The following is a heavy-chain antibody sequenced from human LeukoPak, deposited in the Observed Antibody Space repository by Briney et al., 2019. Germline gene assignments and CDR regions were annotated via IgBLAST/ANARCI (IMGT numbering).Heavy chain of an antibody. Sequence: SVKVSCKASGGTFSSYAISWVRQAPGQGLEWMGRIIPILGIANYAQKFQGRVTITADKSTSTAYMELSSLRSEDTAVYYCARHLSWYGENWFDPWGQGTLVTVSS. CDR1: GGTFSSYA. J-gene: IGHJ5*02. CDR2: IIPILGIA. D-gene: IGHD6-13*01. V-gene: IGHV1-69*04. CDR3: ARHLSWYGENWFDP.